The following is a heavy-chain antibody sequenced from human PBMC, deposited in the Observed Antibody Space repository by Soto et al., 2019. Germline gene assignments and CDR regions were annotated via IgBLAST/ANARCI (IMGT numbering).Heavy chain of an antibody. V-gene: IGHV3-33*01. J-gene: IGHJ5*02. Sequence: QVQLVESGGGVVQPGRSLRLSCAASGFTFSRHGMYWVRQAPGKGLEWVAAIWYDGSNTYYADSVKGRFTISRDNSKNTLYLQMSSLRAEDTAMYYCARERGGSPGWFDPWGQGTLVTASS. CDR2: IWYDGSNT. D-gene: IGHD3-16*01. CDR1: GFTFSRHG. CDR3: ARERGGSPGWFDP.